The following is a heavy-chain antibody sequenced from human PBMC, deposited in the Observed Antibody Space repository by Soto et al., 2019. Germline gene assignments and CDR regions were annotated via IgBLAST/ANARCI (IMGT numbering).Heavy chain of an antibody. Sequence: ASVKVSCKASGYTFTSYGISWVRRAPGQGLEWMGWISAYNGNTNYAQKLQGRVTMTTDTSTSTAYMELRSLRSDDTAVYYCARDEEGWERWLQLPPFGYYYYYGMDVWGQGTTVTVSS. D-gene: IGHD5-12*01. CDR1: GYTFTSYG. V-gene: IGHV1-18*01. CDR3: ARDEEGWERWLQLPPFGYYYYYGMDV. J-gene: IGHJ6*02. CDR2: ISAYNGNT.